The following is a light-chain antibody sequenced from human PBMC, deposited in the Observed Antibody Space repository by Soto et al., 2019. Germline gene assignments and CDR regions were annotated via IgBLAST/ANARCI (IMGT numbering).Light chain of an antibody. CDR1: QGIGDT. Sequence: EVLMRQSPATLSGSPGEGATLSWGASQGIGDTLDWYQHNHGQTPRLLIYDTSTRATGVPTRLSGSRSGTELANTISSMQHEDFAVYYCQQYNKSTRTFGQGTQVDIK. CDR3: QQYNKSTRT. J-gene: IGKJ1*01. CDR2: DTS. V-gene: IGKV3-15*01.